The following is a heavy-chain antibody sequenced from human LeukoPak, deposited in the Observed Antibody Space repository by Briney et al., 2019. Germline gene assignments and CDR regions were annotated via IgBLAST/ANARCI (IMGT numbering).Heavy chain of an antibody. Sequence: ASVKVSCKASGYTFTGYYMHWVRQATGQGLEWMGRINPNSGGTNYAQKFQGRVTMTRDTSISTAYMELSRLRSDDTAVYYCARAHSSGYYGFYFDYWGQGTLVTVSS. V-gene: IGHV1-2*06. D-gene: IGHD3-22*01. CDR2: INPNSGGT. J-gene: IGHJ4*02. CDR3: ARAHSSGYYGFYFDY. CDR1: GYTFTGYY.